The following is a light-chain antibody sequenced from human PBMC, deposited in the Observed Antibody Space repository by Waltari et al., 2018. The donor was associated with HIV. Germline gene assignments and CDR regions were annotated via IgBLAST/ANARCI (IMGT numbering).Light chain of an antibody. CDR2: DVS. CDR1: SSDVGGYNY. Sequence: QSALTQPRSVSGSPGQSVTISCTGTSSDVGGYNYVSWYQQHPGKAPKLMIYDVSKPPSGVPDRLSCSKSGNTASLTISGLQAEDEADYYCCSYAGSHWVFGGGTKLTVL. J-gene: IGLJ3*02. V-gene: IGLV2-11*01. CDR3: CSYAGSHWV.